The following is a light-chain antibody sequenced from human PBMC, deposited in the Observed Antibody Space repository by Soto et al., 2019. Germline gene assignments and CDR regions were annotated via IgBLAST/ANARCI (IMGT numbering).Light chain of an antibody. Sequence: ELVLTQSPATLSVSPGSGATLSCRASQSVGSNLAWYQQKPGQTPRVLIYGASTRAIGIPARFSGSGFGTEFTLTISSLQSEEFVVYYCQEYSNWPLLSFGGGTKVDIK. CDR2: GAS. V-gene: IGKV3-15*01. J-gene: IGKJ4*01. CDR1: QSVGSN. CDR3: QEYSNWPLLS.